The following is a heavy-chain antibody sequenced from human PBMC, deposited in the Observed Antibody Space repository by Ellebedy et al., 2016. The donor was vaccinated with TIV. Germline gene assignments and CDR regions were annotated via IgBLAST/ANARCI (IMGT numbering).Heavy chain of an antibody. J-gene: IGHJ4*02. D-gene: IGHD2/OR15-2a*01. Sequence: GGSLRLXCAASGFTFSSYAMSWVRQASGKGLEWVGRIRSKAKGYGAAYAASVKTRFTISRDDSKNMAYLQMNSLKREDSAVYYCAGRPAKGSTHFEYWGQGTLVTVSS. V-gene: IGHV3-73*01. CDR1: GFTFSSYA. CDR2: IRSKAKGYGA. CDR3: AGRPAKGSTHFEY.